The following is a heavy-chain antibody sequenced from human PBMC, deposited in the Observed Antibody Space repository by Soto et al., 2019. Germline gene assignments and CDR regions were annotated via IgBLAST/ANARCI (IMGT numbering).Heavy chain of an antibody. CDR1: GGTFSSYA. CDR2: IIPIFGTA. V-gene: IGHV1-69*12. D-gene: IGHD1-26*01. J-gene: IGHJ4*02. Sequence: QVQLVQSGAEVKKPGSSVKVSCKASGGTFSSYAISWVRQAPGQGLEWMGGIIPIFGTANYAQKFQGRVPITAHEPTSTAYMELTSLRSEDTAGDCCAREILCPRKGSYPLAYWGQGTLVTVSS. CDR3: AREILCPRKGSYPLAY.